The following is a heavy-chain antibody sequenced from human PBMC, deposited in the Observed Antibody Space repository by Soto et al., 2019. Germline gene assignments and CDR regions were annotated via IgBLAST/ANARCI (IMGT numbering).Heavy chain of an antibody. CDR1: GYTFFKYF. CDR2: INPSRGSA. CDR3: ARPLIGNTIDL. V-gene: IGHV1-46*01. D-gene: IGHD1-7*01. Sequence: ASVKVSCKASGYTFFKYFIHWVRQAPGQGLEWIGIINPSRGSATYGPIFQGRVSLTTDMPTSSVYMELSSLRSEDAAIYYCARPLIGNTIDLWGQGTSVTVSS. J-gene: IGHJ3*01.